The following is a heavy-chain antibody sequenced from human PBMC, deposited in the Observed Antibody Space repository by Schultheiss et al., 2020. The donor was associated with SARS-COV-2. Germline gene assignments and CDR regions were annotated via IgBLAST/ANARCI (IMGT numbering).Heavy chain of an antibody. CDR3: ARSLYFDWLPRRMDV. Sequence: GGSLRLSCAASGFTFSSYAMHWVRQAPGKGLEWVAVISYDGSNKYYADSVKGRFTISRDNSKNTLYLQMNSLRAEDTAVYYCARSLYFDWLPRRMDVWGQGTTVTVSS. CDR2: ISYDGSNK. D-gene: IGHD3-9*01. V-gene: IGHV3-30*04. CDR1: GFTFSSYA. J-gene: IGHJ6*02.